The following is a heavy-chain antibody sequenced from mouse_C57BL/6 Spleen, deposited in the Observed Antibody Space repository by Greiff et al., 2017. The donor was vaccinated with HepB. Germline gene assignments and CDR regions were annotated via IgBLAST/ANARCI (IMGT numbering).Heavy chain of an antibody. V-gene: IGHV1-76*01. D-gene: IGHD2-1*01. CDR2: IYPGSGNT. CDR3: ARSIYYGNYEDAMEC. J-gene: IGHJ4*01. Sequence: QVQLQQSGAELVRPGASVKLSCKASGYTFTDYYINWVKQRPGQGLEWIARIYPGSGNTYYNEKFKGKATLTAEKSSSTAYMQINSLTSEDSAVYFCARSIYYGNYEDAMECWGQGTSVTVSS. CDR1: GYTFTDYY.